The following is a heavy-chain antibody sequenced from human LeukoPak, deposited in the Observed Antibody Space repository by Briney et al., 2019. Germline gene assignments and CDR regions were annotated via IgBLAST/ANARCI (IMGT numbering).Heavy chain of an antibody. J-gene: IGHJ4*02. CDR1: GYSFSTHW. Sequence: ASVKVSCKASGYSFSTHWMHWVRQAPGQGLEWMGIINPSGGFTSYAQKFQGRVTMTRDMSTSTVYMELSSLRSEDTAVYYCARTDSSSSRSFDYWGQGTLVTVSS. CDR3: ARTDSSSSRSFDY. CDR2: INPSGGFT. D-gene: IGHD6-6*01. V-gene: IGHV1-46*01.